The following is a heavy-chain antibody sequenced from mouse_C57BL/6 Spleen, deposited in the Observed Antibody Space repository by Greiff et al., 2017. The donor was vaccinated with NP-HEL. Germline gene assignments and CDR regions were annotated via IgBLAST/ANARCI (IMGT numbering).Heavy chain of an antibody. V-gene: IGHV1-81*01. CDR3: ARITTVAYYFDY. CDR2: LYPRSGNT. J-gene: IGHJ2*01. Sequence: QVQLKESGAELARPGASVKLSCKASGYTFTSYGISWVKQRTGQGLAWIGELYPRSGNTYYNEKFKGKATLTADKSSSTAYMELRSLTSEDAAVYFCARITTVAYYFDYWGQGTTLTVSS. D-gene: IGHD1-1*01. CDR1: GYTFTSYG.